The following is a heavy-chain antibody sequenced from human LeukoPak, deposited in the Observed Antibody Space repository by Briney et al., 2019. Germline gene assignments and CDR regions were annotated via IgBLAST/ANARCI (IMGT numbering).Heavy chain of an antibody. CDR1: GFSVSTNY. Sequence: GGSPRLSCAATGFSVSTNYMTWVRQASGKGLAWVSLIYSGGSIYYADSVKDRFTISRDNSKNTLYLQMNSLRAEDTAIYYCASTSDFWSGYYLDYWGQGTLVTVSS. D-gene: IGHD3-3*01. CDR3: ASTSDFWSGYYLDY. CDR2: IYSGGSI. J-gene: IGHJ4*02. V-gene: IGHV3-53*01.